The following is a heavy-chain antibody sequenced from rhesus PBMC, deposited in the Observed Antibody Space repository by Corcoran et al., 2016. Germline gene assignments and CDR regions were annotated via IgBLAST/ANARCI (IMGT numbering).Heavy chain of an antibody. D-gene: IGHD2-2*01. CDR3: VKGLYMGYCTSTTCYGSLDV. CDR2: ISNGGGST. Sequence: EVHLVESGGGLVQPGGSRRLSCAASGFTFSSYGMSWVGQAPGEGLVGVSYISNGGGSTYYADSVKGRFTISRDNSENTLSLQMNSLRAEDTAVYYCVKGLYMGYCTSTTCYGSLDVWGRGVLVTVSS. V-gene: IGHV3S5*01. CDR1: GFTFSSYG. J-gene: IGHJ5-2*02.